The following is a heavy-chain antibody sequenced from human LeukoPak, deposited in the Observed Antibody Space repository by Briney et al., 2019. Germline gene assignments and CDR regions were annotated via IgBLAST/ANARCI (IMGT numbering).Heavy chain of an antibody. CDR2: IGTSSSTI. CDR3: ARHDYGGNSGDY. V-gene: IGHV3-48*02. D-gene: IGHD4-23*01. CDR1: GFTFSSYS. Sequence: GGSLRLSCAASGFTFSSYSMNWVRQAPGKGLEWVSYIGTSSSTIYYADSVKGRFTISRDNAKNSLYLQMNSLRDEDTAVYYCARHDYGGNSGDYWGQGTLVTVSA. J-gene: IGHJ4*02.